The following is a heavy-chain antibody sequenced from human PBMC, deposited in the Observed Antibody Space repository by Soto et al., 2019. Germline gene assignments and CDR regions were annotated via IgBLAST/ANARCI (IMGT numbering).Heavy chain of an antibody. CDR3: ARDWGQQWLAYGLDV. D-gene: IGHD6-19*01. J-gene: IGHJ6*02. CDR2: ISTYNGHT. V-gene: IGHV1-18*01. Sequence: QVQLVQSGAEVKKLGASVKVSCKASGYTFTNFGISWVRQAPGQGLEWMGWISTYNGHTTSAQQLQGRLTMTTDTSTSTDSMELRSLRSDDAAVYFCARDWGQQWLAYGLDVWGQGTTVTVSS. CDR1: GYTFTNFG.